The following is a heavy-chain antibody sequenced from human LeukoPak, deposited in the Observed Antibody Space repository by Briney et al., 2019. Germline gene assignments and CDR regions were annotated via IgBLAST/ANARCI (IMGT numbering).Heavy chain of an antibody. CDR2: MSSSGDSI. J-gene: IGHJ2*01. V-gene: IGHV3-21*01. CDR1: GFTFSTYT. CDR3: ASSGYDLDWYFDL. D-gene: IGHD5-12*01. Sequence: GGSLRLSCAASGFTFSTYTINWVRQAPGKGLQWVSSMSSSGDSIHLADSVKGRFSISRDSANDSLYLQMNSLGAEDTAVYYCASSGYDLDWYFDLWGRGTLVTVSS.